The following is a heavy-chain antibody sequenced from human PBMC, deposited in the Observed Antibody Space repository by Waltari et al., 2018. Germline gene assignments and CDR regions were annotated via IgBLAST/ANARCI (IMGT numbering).Heavy chain of an antibody. CDR2: IYYSGST. Sequence: QVQLQESGSGLVKPSETLSLTCTVSGGSISSHYWSWIRQPPGKGLEWIGYIYYSGSTNYNPSLKSRVTISVDTSKNQFSLKLSSVTAADTAVYYCATQYYYDSRGSAAFDIWGQGTMVTVSS. J-gene: IGHJ3*02. CDR3: ATQYYYDSRGSAAFDI. D-gene: IGHD3-22*01. CDR1: GGSISSHY. V-gene: IGHV4-59*11.